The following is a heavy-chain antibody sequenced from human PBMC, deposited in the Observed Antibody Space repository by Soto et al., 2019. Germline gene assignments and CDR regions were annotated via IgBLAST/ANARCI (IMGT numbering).Heavy chain of an antibody. D-gene: IGHD2-2*01. J-gene: IGHJ3*01. CDR2: IYWDGEK. V-gene: IGHV2-5*02. CDR3: ARFIVVPPSDVFDV. Sequence: QITLKESGPALVKPTQTLTLTCTFSGFSLSTSGVGVGWIRQPPGKALEWLALIYWDGEKRYSPSRKSRLAITTDTSKNQVALTMTNLDPVDTAAYYFARFIVVPPSDVFDVWGQGTMVAVSS. CDR1: GFSLSTSGVG.